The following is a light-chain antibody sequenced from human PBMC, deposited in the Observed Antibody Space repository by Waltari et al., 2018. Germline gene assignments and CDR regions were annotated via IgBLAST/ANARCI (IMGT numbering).Light chain of an antibody. J-gene: IGKJ4*01. CDR1: RSVFYSSNNKNY. V-gene: IGKV4-1*01. CDR3: QQFYGSPFT. CDR2: WAS. Sequence: DIVMTQSPDSLAVSLGERATINCKSSRSVFYSSNNKNYLSCYQQKLGQPPKLLIYWASTRESGVPDRFSGRGSGTDFTLTISSRQAEDVALYYCQQFYGSPFTFGGGTKVEIK.